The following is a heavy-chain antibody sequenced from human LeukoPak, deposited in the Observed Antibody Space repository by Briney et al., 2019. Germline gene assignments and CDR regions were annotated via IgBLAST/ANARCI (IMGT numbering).Heavy chain of an antibody. J-gene: IGHJ6*02. V-gene: IGHV1-69*13. CDR1: GGSVSSYA. CDR3: ASPFRIAVAGHTGYYYGMDV. CDR2: IIPIFGTA. D-gene: IGHD6-19*01. Sequence: ASVKVSCKASGGSVSSYAISWVRQAPGQGLEWMGGIIPIFGTANYAQKFQGRVTITADESTSTAYMELSSLRSEDTAVYYCASPFRIAVAGHTGYYYGMDVSGQGTTVTVSS.